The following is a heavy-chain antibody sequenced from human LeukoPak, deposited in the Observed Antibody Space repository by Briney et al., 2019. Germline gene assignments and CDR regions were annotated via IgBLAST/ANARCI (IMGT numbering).Heavy chain of an antibody. CDR3: ARNDYGDYGWYFDL. D-gene: IGHD4-17*01. J-gene: IGHJ2*01. CDR1: GFTVSSNY. Sequence: GGSLRLSCAASGFTVSSNYMNWVRQAPGKGLEWVSYISSSGSTIYYADSVKGRFTISRDNAKNSLYLQMNSLRAEDTAVYYCARNDYGDYGWYFDLWGRGTLVTVSS. V-gene: IGHV3-48*03. CDR2: ISSSGSTI.